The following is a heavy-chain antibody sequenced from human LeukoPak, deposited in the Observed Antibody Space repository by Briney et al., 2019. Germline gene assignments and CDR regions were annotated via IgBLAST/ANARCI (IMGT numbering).Heavy chain of an antibody. CDR1: GFTFSDYY. J-gene: IGHJ6*03. V-gene: IGHV3-11*04. D-gene: IGHD2-2*01. Sequence: GGSLRLSCAASGFTFSDYYMSWIRQAPGKGLEWVSYISSSGSTIYYADSVKGRFTISRDNAKNSLYLQMNSLRAEDTAVYYCARDAKDCSSTSCHDYYYYYMDVWGKGTTVTVSS. CDR2: ISSSGSTI. CDR3: ARDAKDCSSTSCHDYYYYYMDV.